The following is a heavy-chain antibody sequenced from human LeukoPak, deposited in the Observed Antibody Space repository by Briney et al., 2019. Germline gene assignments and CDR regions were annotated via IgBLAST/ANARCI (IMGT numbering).Heavy chain of an antibody. CDR3: ARPSSSGSSGSEFDY. V-gene: IGHV3-48*03. D-gene: IGHD3-22*01. CDR1: GFTFSSYE. Sequence: GGSLRLSCAASGFTFSSYEMNWVRQAPGKGLEWVSYISSSGSTIYYADSVKGRFTISRDNAKNSLYLQMSSLRAEDTAVYYCARPSSSGSSGSEFDYWGQGTLVTVSS. CDR2: ISSSGSTI. J-gene: IGHJ4*02.